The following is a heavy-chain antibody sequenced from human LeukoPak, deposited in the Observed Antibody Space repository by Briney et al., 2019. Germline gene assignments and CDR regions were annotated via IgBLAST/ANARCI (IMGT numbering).Heavy chain of an antibody. D-gene: IGHD3-3*02. Sequence: GGSLRLSCAASGFTFSSYWMHWVRQAPGKGLVWVSRINSDGSSTSHADSVKGRFTISRDNAKNTPYLQMNSLRAEDTAVYYCARDPGSTDLAVDYWGQGTLVTVSS. CDR3: ARDPGSTDLAVDY. CDR2: INSDGSST. V-gene: IGHV3-74*01. CDR1: GFTFSSYW. J-gene: IGHJ4*02.